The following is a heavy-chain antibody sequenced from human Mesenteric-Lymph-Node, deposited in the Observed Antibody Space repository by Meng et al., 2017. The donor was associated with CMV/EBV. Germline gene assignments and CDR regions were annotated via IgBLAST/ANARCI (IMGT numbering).Heavy chain of an antibody. CDR2: IYYSGGT. Sequence: GSLRLSCTVSGGSISSSNHYWGWIRQPPGKGLEWIGNIYYSGGTFYKPSLKSRVTISVDTSKKQFSLKLYSVTAADTAVYYCARPPYYDFWSGYFSSRGVGYGMDVWGQGTTVTVSS. CDR1: GGSISSSNHY. CDR3: ARPPYYDFWSGYFSSRGVGYGMDV. V-gene: IGHV4-39*01. J-gene: IGHJ6*02. D-gene: IGHD3-3*01.